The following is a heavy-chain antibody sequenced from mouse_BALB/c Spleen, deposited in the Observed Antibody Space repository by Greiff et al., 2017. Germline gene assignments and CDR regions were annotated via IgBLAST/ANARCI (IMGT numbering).Heavy chain of an antibody. V-gene: IGHV5-12-2*01. CDR1: GFTFSSYT. CDR2: ISNGGGST. CDR3: ARPLIYYAMDY. J-gene: IGHJ4*01. Sequence: EVMLVESGGGLVQPGGSLKLSCAASGFTFSSYTMSWVRQTPEKRLEWVAYISNGGGSTYYPDTVKGRFTISRDNATNTLYLQMSSLKSEDTAMYYCARPLIYYAMDYWGQGTSVTVSS.